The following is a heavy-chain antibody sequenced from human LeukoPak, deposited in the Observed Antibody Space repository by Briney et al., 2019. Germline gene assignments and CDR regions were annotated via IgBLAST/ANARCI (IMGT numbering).Heavy chain of an antibody. V-gene: IGHV1-8*01. Sequence: ASVKVSCKASGFTFTNYDINWVRQATGQGLEWIGWMNPRNGNTGYAQKFQGRVTITRDTSASTAYMDLSSLRSEDTAVYYCARGDPSYSTNWFDPWGQGTLVSVTS. J-gene: IGHJ5*02. CDR1: GFTFTNYD. CDR3: ARGDPSYSTNWFDP. D-gene: IGHD4-11*01. CDR2: MNPRNGNT.